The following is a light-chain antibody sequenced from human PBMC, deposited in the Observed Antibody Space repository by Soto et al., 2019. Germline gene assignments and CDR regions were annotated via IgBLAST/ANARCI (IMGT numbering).Light chain of an antibody. CDR3: SSYACSNVYV. Sequence: QSALTQPPSASGSPGQSVTISCTGTSSDVGGYDYVSWYQQHPGKAPKLLIYEVTERPSGVPDRFSGSKSGNTASLTVSGLQAEDEAEYYCSSYACSNVYVFGTGTKLTVL. V-gene: IGLV2-8*01. J-gene: IGLJ1*01. CDR1: SSDVGGYDY. CDR2: EVT.